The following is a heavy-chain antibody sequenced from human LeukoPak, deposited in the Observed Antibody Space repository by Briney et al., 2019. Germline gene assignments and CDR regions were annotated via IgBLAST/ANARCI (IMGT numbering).Heavy chain of an antibody. CDR1: GFTFSSYG. Sequence: GRSLRLSRAASGFTFSSYGMHWVRQAPGKGLEWVAVIWYDGSNKYYADSVKGRFTISRDNSKNTLYLQMNSLRAEDTAVYYCARDLVGSGWYYFDYWGQGTLVTVSS. CDR2: IWYDGSNK. J-gene: IGHJ4*02. V-gene: IGHV3-33*01. CDR3: ARDLVGSGWYYFDY. D-gene: IGHD6-19*01.